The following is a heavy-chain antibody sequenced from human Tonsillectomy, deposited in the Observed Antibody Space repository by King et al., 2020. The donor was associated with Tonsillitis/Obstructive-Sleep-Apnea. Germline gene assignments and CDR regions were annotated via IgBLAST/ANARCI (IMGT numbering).Heavy chain of an antibody. V-gene: IGHV1-69*11. D-gene: IGHD2-2*01. CDR3: ARDDERPCSRRSCYAGAGAFNI. CDR2: IIPMLGSP. J-gene: IGHJ3*02. CDR1: GGSFSISA. Sequence: QLVQSGAEVKKPGSSVKVSCKASGGSFSISAITWVRQAPGQGLEWMGGIIPMLGSPNYAQNFQGRVTITADDSTSTAYMELSSLRSDDTAVYYCARDDERPCSRRSCYAGAGAFNIWGQGTVVTVS.